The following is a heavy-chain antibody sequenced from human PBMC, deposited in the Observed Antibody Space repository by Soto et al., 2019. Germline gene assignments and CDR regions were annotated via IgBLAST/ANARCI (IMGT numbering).Heavy chain of an antibody. Sequence: QVQLVESGGGVVQPGRSLRLSCAASGFTLSSYAMHWVRQAPGKGLEWVAVISYDGSNKYYADSVKGRFTISRDISKNTLYLQMNSLRPEDTALYYCARDPAAVAVYCFDYWGQGTLVTVSS. V-gene: IGHV3-30-3*01. D-gene: IGHD6-19*01. CDR2: ISYDGSNK. J-gene: IGHJ4*02. CDR3: ARDPAAVAVYCFDY. CDR1: GFTLSSYA.